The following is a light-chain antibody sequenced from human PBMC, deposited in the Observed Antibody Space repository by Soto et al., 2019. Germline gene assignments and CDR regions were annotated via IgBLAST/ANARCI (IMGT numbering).Light chain of an antibody. CDR1: SSDVGSYTL. V-gene: IGLV2-23*02. Sequence: QSVLTKPASVSGSPGQSITISCTGTSSDVGSYTLVSWYQQHPGKAPKLMIYEVSKRPSGVSNRLSGSKSGNTASLTISGIEAEDEADYYCCSYGGSSTFVFGTGTKLTVL. CDR2: EVS. CDR3: CSYGGSSTFV. J-gene: IGLJ1*01.